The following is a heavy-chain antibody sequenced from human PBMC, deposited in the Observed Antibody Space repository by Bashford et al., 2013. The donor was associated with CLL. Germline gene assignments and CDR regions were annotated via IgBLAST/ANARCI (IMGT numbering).Heavy chain of an antibody. D-gene: IGHD3-22*01. CDR3: ARGYYYDSSGYFPIDY. V-gene: IGHV3-74*01. CDR1: GFTFSSYW. CDR2: INSDGSST. Sequence: GSLRLSCAASGFTFSSYWMHWVRQAPGKGLVWVSRINSDGSSTSYADSVKGHSPSPETTPRHADLQMNXLRAEDTAVYYCARGYYYDSSGYFPIDYWGQGTLGHRLL. J-gene: IGHJ4*02.